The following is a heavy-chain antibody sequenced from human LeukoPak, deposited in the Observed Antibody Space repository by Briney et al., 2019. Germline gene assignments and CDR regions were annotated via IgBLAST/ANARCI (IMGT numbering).Heavy chain of an antibody. CDR3: ARGMDIVVVVAAGRFDY. Sequence: GGSLRLSCAASGFTFSSYAMHWVRQAPGKGLEWVAVISYDGSNKYYADSVKGRFTISRDNSKNTLYLQMNSLRAEDTAVYYCARGMDIVVVVAAGRFDYWGQGTLVTVSS. CDR1: GFTFSSYA. D-gene: IGHD2-15*01. J-gene: IGHJ4*02. CDR2: ISYDGSNK. V-gene: IGHV3-30-3*01.